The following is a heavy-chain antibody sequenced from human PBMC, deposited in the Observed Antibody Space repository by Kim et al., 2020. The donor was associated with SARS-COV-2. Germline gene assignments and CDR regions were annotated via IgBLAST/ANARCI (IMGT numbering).Heavy chain of an antibody. D-gene: IGHD3-10*01. J-gene: IGHJ4*02. CDR2: IKQDGGQK. V-gene: IGHV3-7*03. CDR1: GFSFSSYW. Sequence: GGSLRLSCEASGFSFSSYWMSWVRQAPGKGLEWVADIKQDGGQKYYVDSVKGRFTISRDNARNSLFLQMDSLRAEDTAIYYCAREDGGGDYWGQGTLVTVSS. CDR3: AREDGGGDY.